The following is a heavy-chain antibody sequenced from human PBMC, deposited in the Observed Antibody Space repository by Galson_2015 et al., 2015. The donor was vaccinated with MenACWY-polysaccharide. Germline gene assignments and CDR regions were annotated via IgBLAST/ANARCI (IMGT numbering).Heavy chain of an antibody. J-gene: IGHJ5*02. Sequence: SLRLSCAAAGVTFSSYCMHWVRQAPGKGLVWDSRTNCDGGAAHYADSRKGRVTIARDNAKNPPELQMNSLRAEDTAVYYCARAGAKYCRGGNCFFNWFDPWGQGTLVTVSS. CDR2: TNCDGGAA. D-gene: IGHD2-15*01. CDR1: GVTFSSYC. CDR3: ARAGAKYCRGGNCFFNWFDP. V-gene: IGHV3-74*01.